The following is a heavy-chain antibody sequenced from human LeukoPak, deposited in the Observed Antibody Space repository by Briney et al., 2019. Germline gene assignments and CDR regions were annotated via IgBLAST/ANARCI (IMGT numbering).Heavy chain of an antibody. J-gene: IGHJ4*02. CDR2: INHSGST. CDR1: GGSFSGYY. V-gene: IGHV4-34*01. Sequence: SETLSLTCAVYGGSFSGYYLSWIRQPPGKGLEWIGEINHSGSTNYNPSLKSRVTISVDTSKNQFSLKLSSVTAADTAVYYCARVRRVTGSIFDYWGQGTLVTVSS. CDR3: ARVRRVTGSIFDY. D-gene: IGHD5-18*01.